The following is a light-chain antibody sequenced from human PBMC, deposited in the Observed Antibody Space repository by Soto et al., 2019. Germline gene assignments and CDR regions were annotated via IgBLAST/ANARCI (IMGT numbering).Light chain of an antibody. CDR3: SSYAGSNKVV. J-gene: IGLJ2*01. CDR2: EVS. Sequence: QSVLTQPPSASGSPGQSVTISCTGTSSDVGGYNYVSWYQQHPGKAPKLMIYEVSKRPSGVPDRFSGSKSGNTASLTVSGLQAEDEADYYCSSYAGSNKVVFGGGPKVTVL. V-gene: IGLV2-8*01. CDR1: SSDVGGYNY.